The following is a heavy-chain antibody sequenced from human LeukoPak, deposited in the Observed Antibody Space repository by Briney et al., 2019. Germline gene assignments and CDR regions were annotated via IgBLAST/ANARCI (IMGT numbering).Heavy chain of an antibody. CDR2: VHRSGRT. V-gene: IGHV4-4*02. J-gene: IGHJ4*02. D-gene: IGHD2-8*02. Sequence: SETLSLTCAVSIDSTSGNYWSWVRQSPGKGLEWIREVHRSGRTNYMPSLKSRVTISIDKSKDQISLDLTSVTAADTAVYYCATEILGAPTPGAYWGQGTLVTVSS. CDR1: IDSTSGNY. CDR3: ATEILGAPTPGAY.